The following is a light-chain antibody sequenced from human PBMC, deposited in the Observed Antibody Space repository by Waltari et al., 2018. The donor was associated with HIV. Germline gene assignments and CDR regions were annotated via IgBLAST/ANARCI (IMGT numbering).Light chain of an antibody. CDR1: RSDIGPYNS. CDR2: DVA. CDR3: SSYTDTATLV. J-gene: IGLJ1*01. V-gene: IGLV2-14*03. Sequence: QSALTQPASVSGSPGQSITISCSGTRSDIGPYNSVACYQQNPGRPPKLVIYDVANRPSGLSSRFSVSKSANTASLTIAGLQPDDEADYYCSSYTDTATLVFGTGTKVTVL.